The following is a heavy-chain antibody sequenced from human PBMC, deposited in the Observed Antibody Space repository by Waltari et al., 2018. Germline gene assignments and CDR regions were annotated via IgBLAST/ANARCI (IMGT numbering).Heavy chain of an antibody. CDR1: GYTFISYS. CDR2: IXPSGGST. V-gene: IGHV1-46*01. D-gene: IGHD2-21*01. CDR3: ASNLWQDRPGGDYYYMDV. J-gene: IGHJ6*03. Sequence: QVLLVQSGAXVRKPGASVKVSCKASGYTFISYSMHSVRQAPGQGLEWMGIIXPSGGSTGYAQXFXGRVNMTXDTSTSTVYMELSSLRXEDTAVYYCASNLWQDRPGGDYYYMDVWGKGTTVTISS.